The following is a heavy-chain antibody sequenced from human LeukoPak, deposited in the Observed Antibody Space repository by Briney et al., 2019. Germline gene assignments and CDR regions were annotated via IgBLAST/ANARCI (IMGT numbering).Heavy chain of an antibody. V-gene: IGHV4-59*08. J-gene: IGHJ4*02. CDR3: AGHHPRNTVDF. D-gene: IGHD2/OR15-2a*01. CDR2: ISAIGSI. Sequence: PSETLSLTCTVSGGSISSYYWSWIRQPPGKGLEWIAYISAIGSINYNPAIKSRVTISLNTSKNQFSLKLSSVTAADTAVYYCAGHHPRNTVDFWGQGPLVPVSS. CDR1: GGSISSYY.